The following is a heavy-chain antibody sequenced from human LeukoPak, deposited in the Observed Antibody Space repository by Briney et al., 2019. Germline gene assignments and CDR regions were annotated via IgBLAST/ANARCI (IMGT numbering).Heavy chain of an antibody. D-gene: IGHD3-10*01. CDR3: ARMKGITMVRGVIIMGFDP. CDR2: INHSGST. Sequence: PSETLSLTCAVYGGSFSGYYWSWIRQPPGKGLEWIGKINHSGSTNYNPSLKSRVTISVDTSKNQFSLKLSSVTAADTAVYYCARMKGITMVRGVIIMGFDPWGQGTLVTVSS. J-gene: IGHJ5*02. CDR1: GGSFSGYY. V-gene: IGHV4-34*01.